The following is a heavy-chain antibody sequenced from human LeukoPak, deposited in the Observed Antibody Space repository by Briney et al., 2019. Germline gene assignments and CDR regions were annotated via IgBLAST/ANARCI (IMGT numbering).Heavy chain of an antibody. CDR3: ARESVLWFGTNPFDY. J-gene: IGHJ4*02. Sequence: AYNGNTNYAQKLQGRVTMTTDTSTSTAYMELRSLRSDDTAVYYCARESVLWFGTNPFDYWGQGTLVTVSS. CDR2: AYNGNT. V-gene: IGHV1-18*01. D-gene: IGHD3-10*01.